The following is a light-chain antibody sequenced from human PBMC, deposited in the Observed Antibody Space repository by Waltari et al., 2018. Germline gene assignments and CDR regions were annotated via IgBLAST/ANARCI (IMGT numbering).Light chain of an antibody. CDR1: SSDVGGYKY. J-gene: IGLJ2*01. V-gene: IGLV2-8*01. CDR3: SAYAGSDNLV. Sequence: QSALTQPPSASGSPGQSVTISCTGTSSDVGGYKYVSWYQQHPGKAPKLMIYEVTKRPAGVPARFSGAKSGNTASLTVSGLQADDEAHYYCSAYAGSDNLVFGGGTKVTVL. CDR2: EVT.